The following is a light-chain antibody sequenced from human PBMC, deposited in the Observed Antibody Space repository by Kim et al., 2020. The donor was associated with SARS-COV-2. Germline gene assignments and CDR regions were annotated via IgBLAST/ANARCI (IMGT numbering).Light chain of an antibody. CDR3: QQYNRWPPYI. Sequence: VSPGERAALSCRTTQSGSTNLAGYQQKPGQAPRLLIYGTSTRATGIPPRCSGSGSGTEFTLTISSLQSEDYAIYYCQQYNRWPPYIFGQGTKLEI. V-gene: IGKV3-15*01. J-gene: IGKJ2*01. CDR2: GTS. CDR1: QSGSTN.